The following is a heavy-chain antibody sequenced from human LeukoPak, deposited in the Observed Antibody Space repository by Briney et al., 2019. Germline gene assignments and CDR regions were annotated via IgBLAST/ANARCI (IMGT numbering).Heavy chain of an antibody. D-gene: IGHD2-2*01. J-gene: IGHJ5*02. CDR1: GGSISSSSYY. Sequence: SETLSLTCTVSGGSISSSSYYWGWIRQPPRKGLEWIGSIYYSGSTYYNPSLKSRVTISVDTSKNQFSLKLSSVTAADTAVYYCATRYGDCSSTSCPFDPWGQGTLVTVSS. CDR3: ATRYGDCSSTSCPFDP. V-gene: IGHV4-39*01. CDR2: IYYSGST.